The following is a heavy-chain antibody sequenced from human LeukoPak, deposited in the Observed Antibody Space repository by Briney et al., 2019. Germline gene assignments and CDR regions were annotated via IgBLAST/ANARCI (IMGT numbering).Heavy chain of an antibody. CDR1: GYTFTGYY. CDR3: ARDNRSSSGENWFDP. V-gene: IGHV1-2*02. Sequence: ASVKVSCKASGYTFTGYYMRWVRQAPGQGLEWMGWINPNSGGTNYAQKFQGRVTMTRDTSISTAYMELSRLRSDDTAVYYCARDNRSSSGENWFDPWGQGTLVTVSS. CDR2: INPNSGGT. D-gene: IGHD6-19*01. J-gene: IGHJ5*02.